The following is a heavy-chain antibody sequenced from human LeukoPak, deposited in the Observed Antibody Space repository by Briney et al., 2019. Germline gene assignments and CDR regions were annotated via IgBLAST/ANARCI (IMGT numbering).Heavy chain of an antibody. V-gene: IGHV3-23*01. D-gene: IGHD5-18*01. J-gene: IGHJ4*02. CDR3: AKEGLQLYAFFDY. Sequence: GGSLRLSCAASGFTFSSYAMSWVRQAPGKGLEWVSAISGSVGSTYYADSVKGRFTISRDNSKNTLYLQMNSLRAQDTAVYYCAKEGLQLYAFFDYWGQGTLVTVSS. CDR1: GFTFSSYA. CDR2: ISGSVGST.